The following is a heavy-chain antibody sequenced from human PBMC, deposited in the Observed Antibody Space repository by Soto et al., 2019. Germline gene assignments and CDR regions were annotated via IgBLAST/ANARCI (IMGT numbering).Heavy chain of an antibody. Sequence: PGGSLRLSCAASGFTFSSYAMHWVRQAPGKGLEWVAVISYDGSNKYYADSVKGRFTISRDNSKNTLYLQMNSLRAEDTAVYYCAREYCSGGSCYPVDYWGQGTLVTVSS. CDR3: AREYCSGGSCYPVDY. CDR2: ISYDGSNK. CDR1: GFTFSSYA. V-gene: IGHV3-30-3*01. D-gene: IGHD2-15*01. J-gene: IGHJ4*02.